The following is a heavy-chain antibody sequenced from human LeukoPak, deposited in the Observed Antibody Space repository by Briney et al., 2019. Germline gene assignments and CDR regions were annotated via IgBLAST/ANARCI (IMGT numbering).Heavy chain of an antibody. D-gene: IGHD3-3*01. Sequence: SETLSLTCTVSGGSISSYYWSWIRQPAGKGLEWIGRIYTSGSTYYNPSLKSRVTISVDTSKNQFSLKLSSVTAADTAVYYCARRLRFLEWLISPAFDIWGQGTMVTVSS. CDR3: ARRLRFLEWLISPAFDI. CDR1: GGSISSYY. V-gene: IGHV4-4*07. CDR2: IYTSGST. J-gene: IGHJ3*02.